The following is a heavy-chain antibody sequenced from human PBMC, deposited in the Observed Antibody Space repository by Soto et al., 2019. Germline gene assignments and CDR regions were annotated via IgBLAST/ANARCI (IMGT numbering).Heavy chain of an antibody. J-gene: IGHJ6*02. CDR2: INPNSGGT. D-gene: IGHD3-3*01. CDR1: GYTFTGYY. V-gene: IGHV1-2*04. Sequence: QVQLVQSGAEVKKPGASVKVSCKASGYTFTGYYMHWVRQAPGQGLEWMGWINPNSGGTNYAQKFQGWVTMTRDTSISPAYMELSRLRSDDTAVYYCARGHWLLEWLPLDYYGMDVWGQGTTVTVSS. CDR3: ARGHWLLEWLPLDYYGMDV.